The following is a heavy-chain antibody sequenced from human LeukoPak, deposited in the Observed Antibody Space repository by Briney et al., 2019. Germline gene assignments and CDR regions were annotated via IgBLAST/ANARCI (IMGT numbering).Heavy chain of an antibody. CDR2: IYSGGST. CDR1: GFTVSSNY. CDR3: ARVEDCSGGSCFYY. V-gene: IGHV3-53*01. D-gene: IGHD2-15*01. Sequence: TGGSLRLSCAASGFTVSSNYMSWVRQAPGKGLEWVSVIYSGGSTYYADSVKGRFTISSDNSKNKLYLQMDSLRAEDTAVYYCARVEDCSGGSCFYYWGQGTLVTVSS. J-gene: IGHJ4*02.